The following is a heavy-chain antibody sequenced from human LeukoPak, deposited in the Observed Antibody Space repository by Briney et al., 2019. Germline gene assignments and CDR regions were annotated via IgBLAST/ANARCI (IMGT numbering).Heavy chain of an antibody. Sequence: SSETLSLTCTVSGYSISSGYYWGWLRPPPGKGLEWIGTIRHSGTTYYNPSLKSRVTISIDSSKNQFSLKLTSVTAADTAVYYCARLVGSNWYHEVLLARDSWGQGTLVTVSS. J-gene: IGHJ4*02. CDR1: GYSISSGYY. CDR2: IRHSGTT. V-gene: IGHV4-38-2*02. CDR3: ARLVGSNWYHEVLLARDS. D-gene: IGHD6-13*01.